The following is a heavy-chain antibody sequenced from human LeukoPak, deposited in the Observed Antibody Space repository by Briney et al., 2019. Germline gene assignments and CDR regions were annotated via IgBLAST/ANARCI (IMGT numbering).Heavy chain of an antibody. CDR1: GYAFTTCW. CDR3: ARTYDSSGYHGFHI. CDR2: INPGNSDT. Sequence: GESLKISRTGSGYAFTTCWIGWVRQMAGQGLEWMGVINPGNSDTRYSPSFQGQVTISADKSIPTAYLQWSSLKASDTAMYYCARTYDSSGYHGFHIWGQGRMVTVSS. V-gene: IGHV5-51*01. J-gene: IGHJ3*02. D-gene: IGHD3-22*01.